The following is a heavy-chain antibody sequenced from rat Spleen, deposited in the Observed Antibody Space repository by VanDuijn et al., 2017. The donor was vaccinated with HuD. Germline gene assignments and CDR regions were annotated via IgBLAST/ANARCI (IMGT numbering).Heavy chain of an antibody. V-gene: IGHV5S10*01. CDR3: ATLGMD. Sequence: EVQLVESGGGLVQPGKSLKLSCAASGFTFSDFAMTWVRQSPQKGLEWVATIIYDGSRTYYRDSVKGRFTISRDNAKSTLYLQMDSLRSEDTATYYCATLGMDWGQGVMVTVSS. CDR1: GFTFSDFA. CDR2: IIYDGSRT. J-gene: IGHJ2*01. D-gene: IGHD1-7*01.